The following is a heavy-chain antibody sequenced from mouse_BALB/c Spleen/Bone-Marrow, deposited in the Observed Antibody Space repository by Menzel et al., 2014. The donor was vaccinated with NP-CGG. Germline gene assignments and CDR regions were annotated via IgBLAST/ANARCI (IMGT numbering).Heavy chain of an antibody. V-gene: IGHV1-77*01. CDR2: TYPGSGST. Sequence: QVQLHQPGPELVKPGASVKMSCKASGYTFTDYVISWVKQRTGQGLEWIGETYPGSGSTYYNEKFKGKATLTADKSSNTAYMQLSSLTSEDSAVYFCARGGGYGSSWFAYWGQGTLVTVSA. CDR3: ARGGGYGSSWFAY. D-gene: IGHD1-1*01. CDR1: GYTFTDYV. J-gene: IGHJ3*01.